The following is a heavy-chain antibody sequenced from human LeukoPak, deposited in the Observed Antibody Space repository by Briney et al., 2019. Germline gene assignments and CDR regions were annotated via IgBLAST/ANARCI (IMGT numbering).Heavy chain of an antibody. CDR1: GYSIGSGYY. Sequence: SETLSLTCTVSGYSIGSGYYWSWIRQPPGKGLEWIGYIYYSGSTNHNPSLKSRVTILVDTSKNQFSLKLSSVTAADTAVYYCARHHPPSPPYSGYEPFFDYWGQGILVTVSS. D-gene: IGHD5-12*01. CDR3: ARHHPPSPPYSGYEPFFDY. J-gene: IGHJ4*02. CDR2: IYYSGST. V-gene: IGHV4-59*01.